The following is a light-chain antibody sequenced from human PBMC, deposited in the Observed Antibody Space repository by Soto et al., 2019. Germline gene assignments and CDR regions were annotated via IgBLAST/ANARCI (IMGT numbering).Light chain of an antibody. V-gene: IGKV3-15*01. Sequence: EIVLTQSPGTLSLSPVERATLSCRASQSVSSSYLGWYQQKPGQAPRLLIYGASTRATGIPARFSGSGSGTEFTLTISSLQSEDFAVYYCQQYNNWPTFGQGTKVDIK. CDR1: QSVSSSY. J-gene: IGKJ1*01. CDR2: GAS. CDR3: QQYNNWPT.